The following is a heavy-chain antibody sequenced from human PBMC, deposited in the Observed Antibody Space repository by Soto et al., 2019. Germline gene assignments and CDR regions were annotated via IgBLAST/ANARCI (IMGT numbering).Heavy chain of an antibody. CDR3: ARGRSHEWELLVQYFDY. D-gene: IGHD1-26*01. J-gene: IGHJ4*02. Sequence: QVQLQESGPGLVKPSEPLSLTCTVSGGSVSNSSWGWIRQPPGKGLEWVAYVYYSGSTNYNPSLGRRVTISVDKSKNQFSLKMTSVTGADTAVYYCARGRSHEWELLVQYFDYWGQGTLVTVSS. CDR2: VYYSGST. V-gene: IGHV4-59*02. CDR1: GGSVSNSS.